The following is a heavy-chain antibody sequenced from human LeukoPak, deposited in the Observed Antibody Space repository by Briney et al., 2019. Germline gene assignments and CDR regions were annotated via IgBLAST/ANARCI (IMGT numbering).Heavy chain of an antibody. V-gene: IGHV4-59*01. CDR1: GGSLSSYY. D-gene: IGHD2-2*01. CDR3: ARALPADIVVVPAAIWFDP. CDR2: IYYSGST. J-gene: IGHJ5*02. Sequence: PSETLSLTCTVSGGSLSSYYWSWVRQPPGKGLGWIGYIYYSGSTNYNPSLKSRVTISVDTSKNQFSLKLSSVTAADTAVYYCARALPADIVVVPAAIWFDPWGQGTLVTVSS.